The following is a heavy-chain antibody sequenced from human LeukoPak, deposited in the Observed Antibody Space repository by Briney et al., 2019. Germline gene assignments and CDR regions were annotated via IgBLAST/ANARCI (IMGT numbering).Heavy chain of an antibody. J-gene: IGHJ3*02. V-gene: IGHV4-31*03. Sequence: SQTLSLTCTVSGGSINSGAYYWSWIRQHPGKGLEWIGYIYYSGSNYYNPSLKSRVTISVDTSRNQFSLKLSSVTAADTAVYYCAGCSGGSPIDAFHIWGQGTMVTVSS. D-gene: IGHD2-15*01. CDR3: AGCSGGSPIDAFHI. CDR1: GGSINSGAYY. CDR2: IYYSGSN.